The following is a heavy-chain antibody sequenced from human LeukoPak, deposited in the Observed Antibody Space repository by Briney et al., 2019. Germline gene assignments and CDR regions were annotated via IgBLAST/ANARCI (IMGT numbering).Heavy chain of an antibody. CDR3: ARDHYGSGIFDY. Sequence: GGSLRLSCAASGFTFSSYSMNWVRQAPGKGLEWVSSISSSSSYIYYADSVKGRFTISRDNAKNSLYLQMNSLRAEDTAVYYCARDHYGSGIFDYWGQGTLVTVSS. CDR2: ISSSSSYI. D-gene: IGHD3-10*01. CDR1: GFTFSSYS. J-gene: IGHJ4*02. V-gene: IGHV3-21*01.